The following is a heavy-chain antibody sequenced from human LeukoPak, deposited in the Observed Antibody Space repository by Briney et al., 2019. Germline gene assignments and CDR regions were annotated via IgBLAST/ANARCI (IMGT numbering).Heavy chain of an antibody. CDR3: ARVTAAGTSVVFDP. V-gene: IGHV4-4*07. CDR1: GGSISSYY. Sequence: SETLSLTCTVSGGSISSYYWSWIRQPAGKGLEWVWGIYTSGSTNYNPPLQSRVTMSVDTSMNQFSLKLNSVTAADTAVYYCARVTAAGTSVVFDPWGQGTLVTVSS. D-gene: IGHD6-13*01. CDR2: IYTSGST. J-gene: IGHJ5*02.